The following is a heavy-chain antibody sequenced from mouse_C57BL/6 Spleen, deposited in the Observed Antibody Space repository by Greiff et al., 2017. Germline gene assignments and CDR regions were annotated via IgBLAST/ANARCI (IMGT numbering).Heavy chain of an antibody. CDR1: GYAFTNYL. J-gene: IGHJ1*03. V-gene: IGHV1-54*01. D-gene: IGHD2-3*01. CDR2: INPGSGGT. CDR3: ARDGLGYWYLDD. Sequence: QVQLQQSGAELVRPGTSVKVSCKASGYAFTNYLIEWVKQRPGQGLEWIGVINPGSGGTNYNEKFKGKATLTADKSSSTAYMQLSSLTSEDSAVYYCARDGLGYWYLDDWGKGTTVTVSS.